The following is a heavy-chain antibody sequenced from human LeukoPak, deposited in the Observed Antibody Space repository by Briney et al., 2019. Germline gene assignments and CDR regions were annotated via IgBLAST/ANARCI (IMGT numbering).Heavy chain of an antibody. V-gene: IGHV4-4*09. D-gene: IGHD6-6*01. Sequence: SETLSLTCTVSGGSISSYYWSWIRQPPGKGLEWIGYIYTSGSTSYNPSLKSRVTISVDTSKNQFSLKLSSVTAADTAVYYCARGSKKRSSSYYYYYYMDVWGKGTTVTVSS. CDR1: GGSISSYY. J-gene: IGHJ6*03. CDR2: IYTSGST. CDR3: ARGSKKRSSSYYYYYYMDV.